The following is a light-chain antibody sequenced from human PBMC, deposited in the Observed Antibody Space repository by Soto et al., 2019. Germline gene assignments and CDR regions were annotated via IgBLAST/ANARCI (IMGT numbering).Light chain of an antibody. CDR3: QQRSHWPPT. CDR2: YAS. V-gene: IGKV3-11*01. J-gene: IGKJ2*01. Sequence: EIVLTQSPATLSLSPGERATLSCRASQSVSSYLAWYQQKPGQAPRLLIYYASNRATGIPARFSGSGSGTDFTLHISSLEPEDFAVYYCQQRSHWPPTFGQGTKLEI. CDR1: QSVSSY.